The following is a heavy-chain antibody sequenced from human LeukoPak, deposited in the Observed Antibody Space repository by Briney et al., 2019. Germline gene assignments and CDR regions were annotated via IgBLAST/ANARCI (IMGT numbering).Heavy chain of an antibody. Sequence: SETLSLTCTVSGGSISSYYWSWIRQPAGKGLEWIGRISTSGGTNYNPSLRSRVTISVETSNNKFSLNLSSVTAADTAVYYCASGQTYYYDSSGYYYNYWGQGTLVTVSS. J-gene: IGHJ4*02. CDR2: ISTSGGT. CDR1: GGSISSYY. D-gene: IGHD3-22*01. CDR3: ASGQTYYYDSSGYYYNY. V-gene: IGHV4-4*07.